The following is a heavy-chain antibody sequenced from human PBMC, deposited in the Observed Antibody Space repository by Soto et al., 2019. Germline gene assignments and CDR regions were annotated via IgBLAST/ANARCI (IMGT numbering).Heavy chain of an antibody. J-gene: IGHJ4*02. CDR3: AREKGIVATIFNGQSRSFDY. D-gene: IGHD5-12*01. CDR2: INSDGSST. Sequence: GGSLRLSCAASGFTFSSYWMHWVRQAPGKGLVWVSRINSDGSSTSYADSVKGRFTISRDNAKNTLYLQMNSLRAEDTAVYYCAREKGIVATIFNGQSRSFDYWGQGTLVTVSS. V-gene: IGHV3-74*01. CDR1: GFTFSSYW.